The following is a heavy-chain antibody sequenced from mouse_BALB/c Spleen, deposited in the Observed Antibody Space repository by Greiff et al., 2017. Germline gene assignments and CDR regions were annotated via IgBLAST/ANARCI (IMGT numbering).Heavy chain of an antibody. CDR2: ISYDGSN. J-gene: IGHJ3*01. Sequence: ESGPGLVKPSQSLSLTCSVTGYSITSGYYWYWIRQFPGNQLEWMGYISYDGSNNYNPSLKNRISITRDTSKNQFFLKLNSVTTEDTATYYCAREGYDYDDGVGFAYWGQGTLVTVSA. CDR1: GYSITSGYY. CDR3: AREGYDYDDGVGFAY. V-gene: IGHV3-6*02. D-gene: IGHD2-4*01.